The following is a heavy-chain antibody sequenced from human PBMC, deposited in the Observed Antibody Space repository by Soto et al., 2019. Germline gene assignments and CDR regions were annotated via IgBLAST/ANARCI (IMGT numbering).Heavy chain of an antibody. J-gene: IGHJ6*02. Sequence: SSVKVSCKASGYTFIRYGITWVRQAPGQGLEWMGWISPYNDYAIYAQKLQGRVTMTTDTSTRTVYLDLRSLKSDDTAVYYCARGGYYDNTWGKLSHYGLDVWG. CDR1: GYTFIRYG. CDR3: ARGGYYDNTWGKLSHYGLDV. CDR2: ISPYNDYA. V-gene: IGHV1-18*01. D-gene: IGHD3-16*01.